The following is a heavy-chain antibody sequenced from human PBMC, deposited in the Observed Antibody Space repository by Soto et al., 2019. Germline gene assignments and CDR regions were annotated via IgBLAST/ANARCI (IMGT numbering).Heavy chain of an antibody. J-gene: IGHJ1*01. D-gene: IGHD3-22*01. Sequence: QVQLVPSGAAVKKPGASVKVSCKASGYTFTSYGISWVRQAPGQGLEWMGWISAYNGNPPYAQKLQGRVTMTTDTSTGTAYMERRSLRTDDTAVYYCARSGLRYDGSGYDRHWGRGTLVTVSS. CDR3: ARSGLRYDGSGYDRH. V-gene: IGHV1-18*01. CDR2: ISAYNGNP. CDR1: GYTFTSYG.